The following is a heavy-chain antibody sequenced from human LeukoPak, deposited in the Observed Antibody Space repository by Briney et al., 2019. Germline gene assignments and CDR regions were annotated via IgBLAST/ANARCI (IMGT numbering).Heavy chain of an antibody. J-gene: IGHJ4*02. D-gene: IGHD6-19*01. Sequence: ADSVKGRLTISRDNSKNTLYLQMNSLRDEDTAVYYCARDRYTSGWCFYNWGQGTLVTVSS. CDR3: ARDRYTSGWCFYN. V-gene: IGHV3-30*07.